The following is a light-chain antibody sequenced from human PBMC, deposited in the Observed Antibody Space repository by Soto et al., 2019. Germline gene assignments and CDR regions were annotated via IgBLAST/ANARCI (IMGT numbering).Light chain of an antibody. J-gene: IGLJ2*01. Sequence: QSALTQPASVSGSPGQSITISCTGTSSDVARYNYVSWYQQHPGKAPKLMIYEVSNRPSGVSNRFSGSKSGNTASLTISGLQAEDEADYYCSSYTSSSTLVFGGGTKLTVL. CDR1: SSDVARYNY. V-gene: IGLV2-14*01. CDR2: EVS. CDR3: SSYTSSSTLV.